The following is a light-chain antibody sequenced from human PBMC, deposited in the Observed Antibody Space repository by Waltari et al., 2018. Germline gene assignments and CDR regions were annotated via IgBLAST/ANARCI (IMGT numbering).Light chain of an antibody. Sequence: DVVMTQSPLSLPVTLGQPVSLSCRSSQSLVHSDGKTYLNWFHQRPGQSPRRLIYKVSNRDSGVPDRFSGSGSGTEFTLNINRVEAEDVGVYYCMQGTHWPWTFGQGTKVEIK. CDR1: QSLVHSDGKTY. CDR2: KVS. J-gene: IGKJ1*01. CDR3: MQGTHWPWT. V-gene: IGKV2-30*02.